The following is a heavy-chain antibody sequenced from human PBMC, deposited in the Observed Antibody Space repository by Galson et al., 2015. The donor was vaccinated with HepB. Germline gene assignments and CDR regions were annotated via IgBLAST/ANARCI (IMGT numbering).Heavy chain of an antibody. J-gene: IGHJ3*02. CDR1: GYSFTSYW. CDR2: IYPGDSDT. D-gene: IGHD3-3*01. Sequence: QSGAEVKKPGESLKISCKGSGYSFTSYWIGWVRQMPGKGLEWMGIIYPGDSDTRYSPSFQGQVTISADKSISTAYLQWSSLKASDTAMYYCARSLTIFGVALVAFDIWGQGTMVTVSS. V-gene: IGHV5-51*03. CDR3: ARSLTIFGVALVAFDI.